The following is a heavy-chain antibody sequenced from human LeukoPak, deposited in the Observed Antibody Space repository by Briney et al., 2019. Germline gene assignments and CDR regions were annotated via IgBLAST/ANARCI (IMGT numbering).Heavy chain of an antibody. V-gene: IGHV4-59*01. CDR2: VHYSGTT. J-gene: IGHJ4*02. Sequence: SETLSLTCTVSDGSITNYDWSWVRQRPGKGLEFIGHVHYSGTTNYNPSLRSRVTISIDTSKKHFFLKLKSVTAADTAVYYCATGYGDFRVEGRYFYSWGQGTLVTVPS. CDR3: ATGYGDFRVEGRYFYS. D-gene: IGHD4-17*01. CDR1: DGSITNYD.